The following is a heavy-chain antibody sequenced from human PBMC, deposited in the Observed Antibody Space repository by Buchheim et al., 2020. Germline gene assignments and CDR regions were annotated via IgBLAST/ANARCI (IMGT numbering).Heavy chain of an antibody. CDR1: GGSFSSYY. V-gene: IGHV4-34*01. J-gene: IGHJ6*03. CDR3: ASGCSSTSCYRDMDV. Sequence: QVQLQQWGAGLLKPSETLSLTCAVYGGSFSSYYWSWIRQPPGKGLEWIGEINHSGGTNYNPSLKCRVTISVDTSKNQFSLKLGSVTAADTAVYYCASGCSSTSCYRDMDVWGKGTT. CDR2: INHSGGT. D-gene: IGHD2-2*02.